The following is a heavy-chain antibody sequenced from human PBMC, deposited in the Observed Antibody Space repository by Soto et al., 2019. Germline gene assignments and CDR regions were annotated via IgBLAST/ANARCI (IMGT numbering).Heavy chain of an antibody. D-gene: IGHD2-8*01. Sequence: SETLSLTCTVSGDSIGTTHSYWAWIRQSPGKGLEWIGNIHYSGSTYYMPSLRSRVTLSVDTSKNQFSLRLTSVTAEDTAVYYCARHEGNGNVWPLDYWGQGILGTVS. V-gene: IGHV4-39*01. CDR3: ARHEGNGNVWPLDY. CDR1: GDSIGTTHSY. CDR2: IHYSGST. J-gene: IGHJ4*02.